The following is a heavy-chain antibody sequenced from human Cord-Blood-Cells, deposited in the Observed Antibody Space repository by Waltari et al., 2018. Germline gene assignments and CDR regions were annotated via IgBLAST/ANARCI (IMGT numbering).Heavy chain of an antibody. V-gene: IGHV4-39*01. J-gene: IGHJ3*02. D-gene: IGHD2-21*01. CDR1: GGSLSRSSYY. CDR3: ASLTKLCGGDCYDAFDI. CDR2: IYYSGST. Sequence: QLQLQESGPGLVKPSETLSLTCTVSGGSLSRSSYYWGRIRQPPGKGLEWIGSIYYSGSTYYNPSLKSRVTISVDTSKNQFSLKLSSVTAADTAVYYCASLTKLCGGDCYDAFDIWGQGTMVTVSS.